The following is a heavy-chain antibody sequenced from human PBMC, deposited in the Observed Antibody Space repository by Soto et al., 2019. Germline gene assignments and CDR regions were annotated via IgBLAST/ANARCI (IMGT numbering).Heavy chain of an antibody. CDR1: GYTFTGYY. D-gene: IGHD3-3*01. CDR2: INPNSGGT. Sequence: GASVKVSCKASGYTFTGYYMHWLRQSPGQGLEWMGWINPNSGGTNYAQKFQGWVTMTRDTSISTAYMELSRLRSDDTAVYYCARDAKRRITIFGVVTSVYYYGMDVWGQGTTVTVSS. CDR3: ARDAKRRITIFGVVTSVYYYGMDV. V-gene: IGHV1-2*04. J-gene: IGHJ6*02.